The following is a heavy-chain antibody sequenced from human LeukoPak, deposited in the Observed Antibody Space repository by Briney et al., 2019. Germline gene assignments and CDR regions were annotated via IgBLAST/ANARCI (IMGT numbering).Heavy chain of an antibody. J-gene: IGHJ4*02. CDR2: IYYSGST. Sequence: SETLSLTRTVSGGSISSYYWSWIRPPPRKGREWIGYIYYSGSTNYNPSLKSRATISVDTSKNQFSLKLSSVTAADTAVYYCARVGSSGWYALYYFDYWGQGTLVTVSS. CDR3: ARVGSSGWYALYYFDY. CDR1: GGSISSYY. D-gene: IGHD6-19*01. V-gene: IGHV4-59*01.